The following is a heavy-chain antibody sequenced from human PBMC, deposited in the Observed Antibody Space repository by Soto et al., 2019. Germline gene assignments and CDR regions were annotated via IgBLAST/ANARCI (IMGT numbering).Heavy chain of an antibody. Sequence: GASVKVSCKASGYTFTNYVMHWVRQAPGQRLEWMGSINAGDDNTKYSQKFQGRVTITTDTSASTAYMELSSLRSEDTAVYYCARESGYPLDYWGQGTLVTAPQ. V-gene: IGHV1-3*01. CDR1: GYTFTNYV. J-gene: IGHJ4*02. CDR3: ARESGYPLDY. CDR2: INAGDDNT. D-gene: IGHD3-22*01.